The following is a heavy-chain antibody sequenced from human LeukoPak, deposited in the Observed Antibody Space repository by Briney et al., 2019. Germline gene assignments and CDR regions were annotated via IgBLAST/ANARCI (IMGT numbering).Heavy chain of an antibody. Sequence: RPETLSLTCTVSGGSISSYYWSWIRQPPGKGLEWIGYIYYSGSTNYNPSLKSRVTISVDTSKNQFSLKLSSVTAADTAVYYCARAIYGDYVSYGMDVWGQGTTVTVSS. J-gene: IGHJ6*02. D-gene: IGHD4-17*01. V-gene: IGHV4-59*01. CDR1: GGSISSYY. CDR3: ARAIYGDYVSYGMDV. CDR2: IYYSGST.